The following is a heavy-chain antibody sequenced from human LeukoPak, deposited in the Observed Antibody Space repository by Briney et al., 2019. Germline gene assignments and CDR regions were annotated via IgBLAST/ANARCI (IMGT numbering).Heavy chain of an antibody. V-gene: IGHV4-39*06. D-gene: IGHD4-17*01. J-gene: IGHJ4*02. Sequence: SETLSLTCTVSGGSISSSSYYWGWIRQPPGKGLEWIGSIYYSGSTYYNPSLKSRVTLSLDSSKSQFALKVTSVTAADTAVYYCARDDFGDFQGFDYWGQGTRVTVSS. CDR1: GGSISSSSYY. CDR2: IYYSGST. CDR3: ARDDFGDFQGFDY.